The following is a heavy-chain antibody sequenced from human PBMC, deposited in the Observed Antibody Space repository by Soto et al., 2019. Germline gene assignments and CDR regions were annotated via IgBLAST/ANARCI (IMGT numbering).Heavy chain of an antibody. V-gene: IGHV1-69*13. D-gene: IGHD2-2*01. J-gene: IGHJ5*02. CDR1: GGTFSSYA. Sequence: SVKVSCNASGGTFSSYAISWVRQAPGQGLEWMGGIIPIFGTANYAQKFQGRVTITADESTSTAYMELSSLRSADTAVYYCARDGVRSLVVPAAQIWCDPWGQGPRVTVSS. CDR3: ARDGVRSLVVPAAQIWCDP. CDR2: IIPIFGTA.